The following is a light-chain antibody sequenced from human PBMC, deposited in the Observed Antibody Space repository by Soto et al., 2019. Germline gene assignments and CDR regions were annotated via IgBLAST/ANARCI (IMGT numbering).Light chain of an antibody. J-gene: IGKJ2*01. Sequence: DIQMTQSPSSLSASVGDRVTITGRASQSVNIYVNWYQQEPGKAPKLLIYAASNLRRGVPSRFSGSGSGTDFALTISSLQPEDFATYYCQQSFGNVFTFGQGTRLEIK. CDR1: QSVNIY. V-gene: IGKV1-39*01. CDR2: AAS. CDR3: QQSFGNVFT.